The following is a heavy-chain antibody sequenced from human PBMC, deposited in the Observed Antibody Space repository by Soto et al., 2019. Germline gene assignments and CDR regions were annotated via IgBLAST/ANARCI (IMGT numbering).Heavy chain of an antibody. D-gene: IGHD3-22*01. CDR1: GASVTSDDYY. CDR2: IYHSGST. V-gene: IGHV4-30-4*01. Sequence: SETLSLTCAVSGASVTSDDYYWSWIRQPPGKGLEWIGYIYHSGSTYYNPSLKSRVSISIDTSQNQFSLKLTSLTAADTAVYYCARDPIFYYASSGYGGSYFDYWGQGSPVTVYS. CDR3: ARDPIFYYASSGYGGSYFDY. J-gene: IGHJ4*02.